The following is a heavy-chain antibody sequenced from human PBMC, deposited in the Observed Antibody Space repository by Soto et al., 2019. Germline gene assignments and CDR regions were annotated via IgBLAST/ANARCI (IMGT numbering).Heavy chain of an antibody. CDR1: GFSFNSYA. CDR3: AKERYIATHYRQH. CDR2: ISYDGSNK. J-gene: IGHJ1*01. Sequence: PGGSLRLSCAASGFSFNSYAMHWVRQAPGKGLEWVAVISYDGSNKCYADSVKCRFTISRDNCKSSLYLRITKPRAAATAGADGAKERYIATHYRQH. V-gene: IGHV3-30*18. D-gene: IGHD4-4*01.